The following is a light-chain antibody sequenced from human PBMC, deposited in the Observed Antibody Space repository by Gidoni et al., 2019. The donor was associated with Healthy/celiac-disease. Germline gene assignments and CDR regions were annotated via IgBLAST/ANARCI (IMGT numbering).Light chain of an antibody. CDR2: QDS. Sequence: YEVTKQPSVSVSPGQTASITGSGDKLGDKYACWYQQKPGQSPVLVIYQDSKRPSGIPERFSGSNSGNTATLTISGTQAMDAADYYCQAWDSSTAVFGGGTKLTVL. V-gene: IGLV3-1*01. CDR1: KLGDKY. CDR3: QAWDSSTAV. J-gene: IGLJ2*01.